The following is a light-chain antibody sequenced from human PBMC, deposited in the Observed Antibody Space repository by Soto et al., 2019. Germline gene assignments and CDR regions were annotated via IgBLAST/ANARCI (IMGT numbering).Light chain of an antibody. Sequence: EIVLTQSPGTLSLSPGERATLSCRASQSVSSSYLAWYQQKPGQALRLLIYVASSRAPGIPDRFSGSGSGTDFTLTISRLEPEDFAVYYCQQYGSSPWTFGQGTKVEIK. J-gene: IGKJ1*01. CDR2: VAS. V-gene: IGKV3-20*01. CDR1: QSVSSSY. CDR3: QQYGSSPWT.